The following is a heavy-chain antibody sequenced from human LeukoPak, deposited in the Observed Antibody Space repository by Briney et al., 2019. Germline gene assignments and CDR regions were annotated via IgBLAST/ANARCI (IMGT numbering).Heavy chain of an antibody. CDR3: ARTFRNSGWGIDY. J-gene: IGHJ4*02. CDR2: INHSGST. V-gene: IGHV4-34*01. D-gene: IGHD6-19*01. CDR1: GGSFRGYY. Sequence: SETLSLTCAVYGGSFRGYYWSWIRQPPGKGLEWIGEINHSGSTNYNPSLTSRVTILVDTSKNQFSLKLTSVTAADTAVYYCARTFRNSGWGIDYWGQGTQVTVSS.